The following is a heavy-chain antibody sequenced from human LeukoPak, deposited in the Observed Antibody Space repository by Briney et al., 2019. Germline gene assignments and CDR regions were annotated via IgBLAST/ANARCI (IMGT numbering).Heavy chain of an antibody. CDR2: INHSGST. D-gene: IGHD2-2*01. CDR1: GGSFSGYY. V-gene: IGHV4-34*01. J-gene: IGHJ4*02. CDR3: ARRGSVPAAMPYDY. Sequence: SETLSLTCAVYGGSFSGYYWSWIRQPPGKGLEWIGEINHSGSTNYNPSLKSRVTISVDTSKNQFSLKLSSVTAADTAVYYCARRGSVPAAMPYDYWGQGTPVTVPS.